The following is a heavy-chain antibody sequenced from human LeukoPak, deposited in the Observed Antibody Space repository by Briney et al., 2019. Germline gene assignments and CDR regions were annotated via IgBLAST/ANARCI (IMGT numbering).Heavy chain of an antibody. CDR1: GVSFSGYY. CDR3: ARHIRFSYYYDSSGYSLFDY. J-gene: IGHJ4*02. CDR2: INHSGST. D-gene: IGHD3-22*01. V-gene: IGHV4-34*01. Sequence: PSETLSLTCAVYGVSFSGYYWNWLRQPPGKGLEWIGEINHSGSTNYNSSLKSRVTISVDTSKNQFSLKLSSVTAADTAVYYCARHIRFSYYYDSSGYSLFDYWGQGTLVTVSS.